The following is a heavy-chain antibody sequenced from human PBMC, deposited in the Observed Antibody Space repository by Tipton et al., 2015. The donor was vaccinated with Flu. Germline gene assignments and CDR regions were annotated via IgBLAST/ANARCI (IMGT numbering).Heavy chain of an antibody. J-gene: IGHJ6*03. CDR1: GGSISSYY. CDR3: ARGGLRFLEWLGPLMDV. D-gene: IGHD3-3*01. CDR2: IYTSGST. Sequence: TLSLTCTVSGGSISSYYWSWIRQPAGKGLEWIGRIYTSGSTNYNPSLKSRVTMSVDTSKNQFSLKLSSVTAADTAVYYCARGGLRFLEWLGPLMDVWGKGTTVTVSS. V-gene: IGHV4-4*07.